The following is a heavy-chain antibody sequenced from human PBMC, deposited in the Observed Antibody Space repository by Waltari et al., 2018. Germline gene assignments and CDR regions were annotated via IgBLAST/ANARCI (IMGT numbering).Heavy chain of an antibody. Sequence: QVQLVQSGAEVKKPGASVKVSCKASGYTFTGYYMHWVRQAPGQGLEWMGRINPNSGGTNYAQKFQGRVTMTRDTSISTAYMELSRLRSDDTAVYYCARDPQGITIFGAFDPWGQGTLVTVSS. CDR3: ARDPQGITIFGAFDP. CDR2: INPNSGGT. J-gene: IGHJ5*02. CDR1: GYTFTGYY. V-gene: IGHV1-2*06. D-gene: IGHD3-3*01.